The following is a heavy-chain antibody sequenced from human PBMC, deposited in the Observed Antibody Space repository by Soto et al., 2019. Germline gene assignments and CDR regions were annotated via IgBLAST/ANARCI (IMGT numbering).Heavy chain of an antibody. Sequence: HPGGSLRLSCSTSGFVFAHYGLNWFRQAPGKGLEWVGFIRSVPYGGTTEYAASVKGRFTISVDVSKSIGYLQMNSLQTEDTAVYFCTRMDSGYAIFDDWGQGTLVTVSS. J-gene: IGHJ4*02. D-gene: IGHD5-12*01. CDR3: TRMDSGYAIFDD. CDR1: GFVFAHYG. V-gene: IGHV3-49*03. CDR2: IRSVPYGGTT.